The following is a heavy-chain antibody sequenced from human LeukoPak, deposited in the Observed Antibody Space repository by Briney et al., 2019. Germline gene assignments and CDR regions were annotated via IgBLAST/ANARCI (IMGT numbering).Heavy chain of an antibody. J-gene: IGHJ4*02. CDR1: GFTFGTYW. CDR3: ATNGGGDSGYGNFDY. D-gene: IGHD5-12*01. V-gene: IGHV3-9*01. CDR2: ISWNSDTI. Sequence: PGGSLRLSCGASGFTFGTYWMHWVRQVPGKGLEWVSGISWNSDTIDLADSVKGRFTISRDNAKNSLYLQMNRLRAEDTALYYCATNGGGDSGYGNFDYWGQGTLVTVSS.